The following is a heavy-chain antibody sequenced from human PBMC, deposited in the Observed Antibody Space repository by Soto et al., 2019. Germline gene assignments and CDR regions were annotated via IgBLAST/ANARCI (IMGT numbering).Heavy chain of an antibody. Sequence: GASVKVSCKASGYTFTSYGISWVRQAPGQGLEWMGWISAYNGNTNYAQKLQGRVTMTTDTSTSTAYMELRSLRSDDTAVYYCARDKPIPYYDILTGYYYNWFDPWGQGTLVTVSS. CDR2: ISAYNGNT. J-gene: IGHJ5*02. CDR3: ARDKPIPYYDILTGYYYNWFDP. D-gene: IGHD3-9*01. CDR1: GYTFTSYG. V-gene: IGHV1-18*01.